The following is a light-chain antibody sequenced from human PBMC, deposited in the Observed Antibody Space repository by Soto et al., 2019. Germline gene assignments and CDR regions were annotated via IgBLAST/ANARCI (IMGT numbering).Light chain of an antibody. Sequence: IQMTQSPSTLSPSVGDRVTITCRASQYISSWLAWYQQKPGKAHNLLIYDASSLESGVQSRFSGSRSGPDFTLTIRRMEPEDFAVYCCQQYGSSPRTFGQGTKVDIK. CDR1: QYISSW. CDR2: DAS. J-gene: IGKJ1*01. V-gene: IGKV1-5*01. CDR3: QQYGSSPRT.